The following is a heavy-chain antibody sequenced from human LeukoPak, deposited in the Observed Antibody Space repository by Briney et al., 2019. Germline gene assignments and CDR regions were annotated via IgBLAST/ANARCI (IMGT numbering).Heavy chain of an antibody. CDR3: ARDSGSGWSNDY. J-gene: IGHJ4*02. CDR1: GFTFSDHY. D-gene: IGHD6-19*01. CDR2: ISSSGSTI. Sequence: PGGSLRLSCAASGFTFSDHYMSWIRQAPGKGLEWVSYISSSGSTIYYADSVKGRFTISRDSARNSLYLQMNSLRDEDSAVYYCARDSGSGWSNDYWGQGTLVTVSS. V-gene: IGHV3-11*04.